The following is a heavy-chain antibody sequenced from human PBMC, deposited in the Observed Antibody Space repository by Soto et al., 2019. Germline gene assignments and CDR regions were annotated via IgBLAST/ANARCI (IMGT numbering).Heavy chain of an antibody. CDR3: ARDLGYSSSWIDY. CDR2: IKQDGSEK. D-gene: IGHD6-13*01. V-gene: IGHV3-7*01. Sequence: EVQLVESGGGLVQPGGSLRLSCAASGFTFSSYWMSWVRQAPGKGLEWVANIKQDGSEKYYVDSVKGRFTISRDNAKNSLYLQMNSLRAEDTAVYYCARDLGYSSSWIDYWGQGTLVTVSS. CDR1: GFTFSSYW. J-gene: IGHJ4*02.